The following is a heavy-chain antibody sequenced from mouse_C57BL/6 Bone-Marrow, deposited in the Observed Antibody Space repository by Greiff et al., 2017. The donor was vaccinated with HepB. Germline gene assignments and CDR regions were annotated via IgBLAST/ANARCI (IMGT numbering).Heavy chain of an antibody. Sequence: EVKLVEPGGGLVKPGGSLKLSCAASGFTFSDYGMHWVRQGPEKGLEWVAYINSGSSTIYYADKVKGRFTISRDNAKTTLYLQMTSLRSEDTAMYYCARILLRKGVGFWGQGTTPTVTS. CDR2: INSGSSTI. CDR3: ARILLRKGVGF. D-gene: IGHD1-1*01. V-gene: IGHV5-17*01. CDR1: GFTFSDYG. J-gene: IGHJ2*01.